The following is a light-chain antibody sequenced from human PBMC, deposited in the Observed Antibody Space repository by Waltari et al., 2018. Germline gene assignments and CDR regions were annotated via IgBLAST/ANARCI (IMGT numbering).Light chain of an antibody. V-gene: IGLV3-1*01. Sequence: WYQQRSGQSPVLVIYQDNNRPSVNPERVSGSGSGTTATLTISGTQVGYEADYYCQTYDGTTILFGGGTKLIVL. CDR2: QDN. CDR3: QTYDGTTIL. J-gene: IGLJ2*01.